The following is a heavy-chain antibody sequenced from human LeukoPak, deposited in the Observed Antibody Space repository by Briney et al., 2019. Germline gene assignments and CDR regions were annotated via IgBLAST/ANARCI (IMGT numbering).Heavy chain of an antibody. Sequence: PGGSLRLSCAVSGLTFNNYAMSWVRQAPGKGLEWVSGISGRGASKYYADSVKGRFTISRDNSKNTLYLQMNSLRAEDTAVYYCARGGSYLSAFDIWGQGTMVTVSS. CDR1: GLTFNNYA. J-gene: IGHJ3*02. V-gene: IGHV3-23*01. D-gene: IGHD1-26*01. CDR2: ISGRGASK. CDR3: ARGGSYLSAFDI.